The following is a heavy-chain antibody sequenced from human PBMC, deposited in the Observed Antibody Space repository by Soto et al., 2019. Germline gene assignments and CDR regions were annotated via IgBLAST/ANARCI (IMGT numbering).Heavy chain of an antibody. D-gene: IGHD2-15*01. CDR1: GGSISSSSYC. V-gene: IGHV4-39*01. J-gene: IGHJ5*02. CDR2: IYYSGST. Sequence: SETLSLTCTVSGGSISSSSYCWGWIRQPPGKGPEWIGSIYYSGSTYYNPSLKSRVTISVDTSKNQFSLKLSSVTAADTAVYYCVCVLGYCSGGSCYSIWFDPWGQGTLVTVSS. CDR3: VCVLGYCSGGSCYSIWFDP.